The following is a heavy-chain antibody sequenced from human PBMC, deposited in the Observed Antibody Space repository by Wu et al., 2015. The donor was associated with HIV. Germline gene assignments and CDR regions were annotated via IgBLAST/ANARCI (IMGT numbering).Heavy chain of an antibody. Sequence: QVQLVQSGAEVKKPGSSVKVSCKASGGTFSSYAISWVRQAPGQGLEWMGGIIPIFGTANYAQKFQGRVTITTDESTSTAYMELSSLRSEDTAVYYCARGEIVVVPAAMGPYYYGMDVVGPRGPRSPSP. CDR3: ARGEIVVVPAAMGPYYYGMDV. V-gene: IGHV1-69*05. CDR1: GGTFSSYA. CDR2: IIPIFGTA. J-gene: IGHJ6*02. D-gene: IGHD2-2*01.